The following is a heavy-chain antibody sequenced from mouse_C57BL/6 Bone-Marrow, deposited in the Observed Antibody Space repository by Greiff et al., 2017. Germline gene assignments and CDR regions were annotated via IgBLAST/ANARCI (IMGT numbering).Heavy chain of an antibody. J-gene: IGHJ4*01. D-gene: IGHD2-3*01. CDR1: GFTFSSYT. V-gene: IGHV5-9*01. CDR2: ISGGGGNT. CDR3: AREYDGYYYAMDY. Sequence: EVKLVESGGGLVKPGGSLKLSCAASGFTFSSYTMSWVRQTPEKRLEWVATISGGGGNTYYPDSVKGRLTISRDNAKNTLYLQMSSLRSEDTALYYCAREYDGYYYAMDYWGQGTSVTVSS.